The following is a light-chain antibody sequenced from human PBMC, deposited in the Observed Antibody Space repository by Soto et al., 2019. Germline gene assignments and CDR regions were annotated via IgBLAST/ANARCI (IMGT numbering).Light chain of an antibody. Sequence: EIVMTQSPATLSVSPGERATISCRASQSVYSNVDWYQQRPGQAPRILIFRASTRASGITARFSGSGSGTEFTLTISCLHSEEFAVSYCQHYQNLCAFGQGTKVEIK. CDR3: QHYQNLCA. J-gene: IGKJ1*01. CDR1: QSVYSN. V-gene: IGKV3-15*01. CDR2: RAS.